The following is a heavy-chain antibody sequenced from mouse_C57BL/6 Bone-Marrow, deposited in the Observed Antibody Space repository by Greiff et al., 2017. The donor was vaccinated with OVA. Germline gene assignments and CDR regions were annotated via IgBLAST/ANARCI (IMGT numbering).Heavy chain of an antibody. CDR3: ARDKWLLRGYYAMDY. CDR2: INYDGSST. D-gene: IGHD2-3*01. V-gene: IGHV5-16*01. Sequence: EVKLMESEGGLVQPGSSMKLSCTASGFTFSDYYMAWVRQVPEKGLEWVANINYDGSSTYYLDSLKSRFIISRDNAKNILYLQMSSLKSEDTATYYCARDKWLLRGYYAMDYWGQGTSVAVSS. CDR1: GFTFSDYY. J-gene: IGHJ4*01.